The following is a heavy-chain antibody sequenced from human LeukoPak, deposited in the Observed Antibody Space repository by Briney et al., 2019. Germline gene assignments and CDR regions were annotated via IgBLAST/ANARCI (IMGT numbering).Heavy chain of an antibody. V-gene: IGHV4-34*01. D-gene: IGHD2-2*01. CDR2: INHSGST. J-gene: IGHJ4*02. CDR1: GGSFSGYY. Sequence: SETLSLTCAVYGGSFSGYYWSWIRQPPGKGLEWIGEINHSGSTNYNPSLKSRVTISVDTSKNQFSLKLSSVTAADTAVYYCARQMVVPAAGKDYGDYGGNENFDYWGQGTLVTVSS. CDR3: ARQMVVPAAGKDYGDYGGNENFDY.